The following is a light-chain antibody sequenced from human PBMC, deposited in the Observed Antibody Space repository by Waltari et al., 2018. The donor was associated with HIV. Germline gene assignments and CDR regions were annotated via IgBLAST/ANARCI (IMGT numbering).Light chain of an antibody. Sequence: EIVITQSPPTLSVSPGQRVTLSCRASHGINNNLAWYQQKPGQAPRLLIFDTSARATGIPDRFSGSGSGTEFTLTISSLQSEDFAVYYCQQYDDWTVFGGGTKVDIK. CDR1: HGINNN. CDR2: DTS. CDR3: QQYDDWTV. V-gene: IGKV3-15*01. J-gene: IGKJ4*01.